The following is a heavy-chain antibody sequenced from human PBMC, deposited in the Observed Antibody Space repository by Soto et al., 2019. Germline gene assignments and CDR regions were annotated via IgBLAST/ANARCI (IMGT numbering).Heavy chain of an antibody. CDR2: IYHSGST. J-gene: IGHJ4*02. CDR3: ARAVITMGPLYFDY. Sequence: SETLSLTCAVSGGSISSGASSWGWLRQPPGKGLECSWNIYHSGSTYNNPSLKSRVTRSVDRSKNQFTLKLRSVTAADTAVNSCARAVITMGPLYFDYWGQGTLVTVSS. CDR1: GGSISSGASS. V-gene: IGHV4-30-2*01. D-gene: IGHD3-10*01.